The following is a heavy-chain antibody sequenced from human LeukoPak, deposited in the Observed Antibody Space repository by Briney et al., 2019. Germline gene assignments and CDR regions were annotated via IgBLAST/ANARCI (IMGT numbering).Heavy chain of an antibody. Sequence: GGSLRLSCAASGFTFSSYSMNWVRQAPGKGLEWVSSISSSSSYIHYADSVKGRFTISRDNAKNSLYLQMNSLRAEDTAVYYLAREETYYDYVWGSYRRVFDYWGQGTLVTVSS. CDR2: ISSSSSYI. J-gene: IGHJ4*02. CDR1: GFTFSSYS. CDR3: AREETYYDYVWGSYRRVFDY. D-gene: IGHD3-16*02. V-gene: IGHV3-21*01.